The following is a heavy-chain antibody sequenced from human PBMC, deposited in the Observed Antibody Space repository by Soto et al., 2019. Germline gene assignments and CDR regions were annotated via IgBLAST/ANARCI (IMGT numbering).Heavy chain of an antibody. V-gene: IGHV1-69*19. CDR1: GGTFSGHA. CDR3: VRGPNCGYRFNS. CDR2: LIPLFGTT. J-gene: IGHJ4*02. Sequence: QVQLVQSGAEVKKPGSSVKVSCEASGGTFSGHAISWVRQAPGQGPEWMGGLIPLFGTTQHAQNFQDRLTITADESTSTACLELTSLGFAATAIDDCVRGPNCGYRFNSWGQGTLVTASS. D-gene: IGHD5-12*01.